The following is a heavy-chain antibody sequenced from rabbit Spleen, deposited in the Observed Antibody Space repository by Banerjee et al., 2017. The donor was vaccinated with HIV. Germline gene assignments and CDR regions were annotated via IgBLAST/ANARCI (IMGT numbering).Heavy chain of an antibody. V-gene: IGHV1S40*01. CDR2: IDTGSSGFT. CDR1: GVSYSGDSY. CDR3: ASDSGSSFSSYGMDL. D-gene: IGHD8-1*01. J-gene: IGHJ6*01. Sequence: QSLEESGGDLVKPGASLTLTCIASGVSYSGDSYMCWVRKAPGRGLEWIACIDTGSSGFTYFASWAKGRFTISNTSSTTVTLQMTSLTAADTATYFCASDSGSSFSSYGMDLWGPGTLVTVS.